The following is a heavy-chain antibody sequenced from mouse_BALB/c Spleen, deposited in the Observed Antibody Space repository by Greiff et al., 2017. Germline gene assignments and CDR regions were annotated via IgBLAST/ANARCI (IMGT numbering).Heavy chain of an antibody. CDR1: GFAFSSYD. CDR3: ARQEDYYRAMDY. CDR2: ISSGGGST. Sequence: EVQVVESGGGLVKPGGSLKLSCAASGFAFSSYDMSWVRQTPEKRLEWVAYISSGGGSTYYPDTVKGRFTISRDNAKNTLYLQMSSLKSEDTAMYYCARQEDYYRAMDYWGQGTSVTVSS. J-gene: IGHJ4*01. V-gene: IGHV5-12-1*01. D-gene: IGHD1-1*01.